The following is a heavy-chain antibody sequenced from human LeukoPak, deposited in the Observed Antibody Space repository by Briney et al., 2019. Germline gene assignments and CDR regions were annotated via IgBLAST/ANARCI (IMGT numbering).Heavy chain of an antibody. Sequence: GASVKVSCKASGGTFSSYAISWVRQAPGQGLEWMGRIIPILGIANYAQKFQGRVTITADKSTSTAYMELSSLRSEDTAVYYCAREDQLQTPAFDIWGQGTMVTVSS. CDR3: AREDQLQTPAFDI. J-gene: IGHJ3*02. V-gene: IGHV1-69*04. D-gene: IGHD2-2*01. CDR2: IIPILGIA. CDR1: GGTFSSYA.